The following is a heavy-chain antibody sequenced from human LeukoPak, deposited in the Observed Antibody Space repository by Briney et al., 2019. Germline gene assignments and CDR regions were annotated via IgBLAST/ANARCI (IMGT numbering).Heavy chain of an antibody. J-gene: IGHJ5*02. CDR3: ATSSSVTHTRDP. CDR1: GYGFSDVY. D-gene: IGHD5/OR15-5a*01. Sequence: ASVKVSCKASGYGFSDVYFNWVRQAPGQGLERMGWINPHIGATNYAQRFQGRVSMDASFDTAYIELSRLTSDDTAVYYCATSSSVTHTRDPWGQGTLVTVSS. V-gene: IGHV1-2*02. CDR2: INPHIGAT.